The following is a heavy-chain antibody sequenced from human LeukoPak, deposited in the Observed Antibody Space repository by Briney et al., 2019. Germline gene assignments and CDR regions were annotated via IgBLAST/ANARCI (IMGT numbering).Heavy chain of an antibody. CDR1: GYTFTTYG. D-gene: IGHD6-6*01. Sequence: EASVKVSCKASGYTFTTYGISWVRQGPGQGLEWMGWISAYNGNTNYAQQFQGRVTMSTDTSMSTAYMELRSLRSDDTAVYYCARDLIAVRPGWFDPWGQGSLVTVSS. V-gene: IGHV1-18*01. CDR2: ISAYNGNT. J-gene: IGHJ5*02. CDR3: ARDLIAVRPGWFDP.